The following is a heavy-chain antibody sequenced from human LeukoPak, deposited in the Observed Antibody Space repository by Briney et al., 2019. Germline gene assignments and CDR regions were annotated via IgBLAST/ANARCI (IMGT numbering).Heavy chain of an antibody. J-gene: IGHJ6*04. Sequence: QPGGSLRLSCAASGFTFSSYDMTRVRQAPGRGLEWVSSIRPSGDNTHYADSVKGRFTISRDNSKNTLYLQMNSLRAEDTAVYYCARGQGRYSYGMDVWGKGTTVTISS. D-gene: IGHD5-18*01. CDR3: ARGQGRYSYGMDV. V-gene: IGHV3-23*01. CDR2: IRPSGDNT. CDR1: GFTFSSYD.